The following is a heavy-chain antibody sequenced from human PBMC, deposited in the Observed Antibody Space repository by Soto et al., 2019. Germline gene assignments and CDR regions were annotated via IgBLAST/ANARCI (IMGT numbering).Heavy chain of an antibody. CDR2: IYYSGST. CDR1: GGSISRGGSS. J-gene: IGHJ4*02. Sequence: PSGTLSLTCAVSGGSISRGGSSWSWIRQPPGKGLEWIGYIYYSGSTNYNPSLKSRVTISVDTSKNQFSLKLSSVTAADTAVYYCARRYGGTLDDWGQGSLVTVSS. CDR3: ARRYGGTLDD. V-gene: IGHV4-61*08. D-gene: IGHD2-15*01.